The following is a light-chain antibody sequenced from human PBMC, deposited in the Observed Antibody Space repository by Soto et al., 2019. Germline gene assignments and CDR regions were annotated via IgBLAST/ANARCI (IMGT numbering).Light chain of an antibody. Sequence: EIVMTQSPATLSVSPGERATLSCSASQSVSSNLAWYQQKPGQAPRLLIYGASTRATGIPARFSGSGSGTEFTLTISSLQSEDFAVYYCQQYNNWPWTLGQGTKVEIK. V-gene: IGKV3-15*01. CDR2: GAS. CDR1: QSVSSN. CDR3: QQYNNWPWT. J-gene: IGKJ1*01.